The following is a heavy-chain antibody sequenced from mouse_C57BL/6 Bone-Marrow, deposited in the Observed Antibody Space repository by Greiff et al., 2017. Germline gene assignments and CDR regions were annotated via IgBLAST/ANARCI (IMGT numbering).Heavy chain of an antibody. D-gene: IGHD1-1*01. J-gene: IGHJ4*01. CDR3: ARFTVEEAMDY. Sequence: VQGVESGAELVRPGTSVKMSCKASGYTFTNYWIGWAKQRPGHGLEWIGDIYPGGGYTNYNEKFKGKATLTADKSSSTAYMQFSSLTSEDSAIYYCARFTVEEAMDYWGQGTSVTVSS. V-gene: IGHV1-63*01. CDR2: IYPGGGYT. CDR1: GYTFTNYW.